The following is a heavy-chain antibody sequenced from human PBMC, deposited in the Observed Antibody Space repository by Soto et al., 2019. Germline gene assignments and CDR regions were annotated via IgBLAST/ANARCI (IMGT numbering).Heavy chain of an antibody. CDR1: GYTFTSYG. CDR3: ARDKVKFRVGHDAFDI. CDR2: ISAYNGNT. V-gene: IGHV1-18*01. J-gene: IGHJ3*02. D-gene: IGHD2-21*01. Sequence: ASVKVSCKASGYTFTSYGISWVRQAPGKGLEWMGWISAYNGNTNYAQKLQGRVTMTTDTSTSTAYMELRSLRSDDTAVYYCARDKVKFRVGHDAFDIWGQGTMVTVSS.